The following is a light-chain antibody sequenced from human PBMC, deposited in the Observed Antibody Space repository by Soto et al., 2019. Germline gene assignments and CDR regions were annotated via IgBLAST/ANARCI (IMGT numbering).Light chain of an antibody. J-gene: IGKJ5*01. CDR3: QQHANWPLT. CDR2: DAS. Sequence: EIVLTQSPATLSLSPGESATLSCRATRSVSSYLAWYQQKPGQAPRLLIYDASSRPTDIPARFSGSGSGTDFTLTISSLEPEDFAVYYCQQHANWPLTFGGGTRLEIK. CDR1: RSVSSY. V-gene: IGKV3-11*01.